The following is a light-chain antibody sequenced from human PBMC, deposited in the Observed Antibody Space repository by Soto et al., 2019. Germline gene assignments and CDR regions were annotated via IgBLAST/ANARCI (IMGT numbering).Light chain of an antibody. J-gene: IGKJ2*01. CDR1: QSISSY. Sequence: DIQMTQSPSSLSASVGDRVTITCRASQSISSYLNWYQQKPGKAPKLMIYAASSLQSGVPSRFRGSGSGTDFTLTISSLQPEDFATYYCQQSYSTPPYTFGQRTKLEIK. CDR2: AAS. CDR3: QQSYSTPPYT. V-gene: IGKV1-39*01.